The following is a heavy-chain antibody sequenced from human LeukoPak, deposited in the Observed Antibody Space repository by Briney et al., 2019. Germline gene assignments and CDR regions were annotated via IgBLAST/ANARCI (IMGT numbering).Heavy chain of an antibody. V-gene: IGHV1-18*04. J-gene: IGHJ3*02. Sequence: ASVKVSCKASGYTFTGYYMHWVRQAPGQGLEWMGWISAYNGNTNYAQKLQGRVTMTTDTSTSTAYMELRSLRSDDTAVYYCARPAKRSDAFDIWGQGTMVTVSS. CDR2: ISAYNGNT. CDR3: ARPAKRSDAFDI. CDR1: GYTFTGYY.